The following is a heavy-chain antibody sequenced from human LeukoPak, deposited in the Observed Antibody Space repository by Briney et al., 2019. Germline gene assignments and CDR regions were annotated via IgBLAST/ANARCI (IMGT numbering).Heavy chain of an antibody. Sequence: GGSLRLPCAASGFTLSSYWMSWVRQAPGKGLEWVANIKEDGSEKYYVDSVKGRFTISRDNAKNSLYLHMNSLTAEDTAMYYCARDWVAGVPFDAFDIWGQGTMVSVSS. CDR2: IKEDGSEK. V-gene: IGHV3-7*03. CDR3: ARDWVAGVPFDAFDI. CDR1: GFTLSSYW. J-gene: IGHJ3*02. D-gene: IGHD3-10*01.